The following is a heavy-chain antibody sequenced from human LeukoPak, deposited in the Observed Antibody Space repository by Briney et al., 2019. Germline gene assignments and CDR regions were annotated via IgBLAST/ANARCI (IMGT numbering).Heavy chain of an antibody. CDR2: INHSGST. Sequence: SETLSLTCAVYGGSFSGYYWSWIRQPPGKGLEWIGEINHSGSTNYNPSLKSRVTISVDTSKNQFSLKLSSVTAADTAVYYCARVVETSSVVTRRGSYYFDYWGQGTLVTVSS. D-gene: IGHD2-21*02. V-gene: IGHV4-34*01. J-gene: IGHJ4*02. CDR1: GGSFSGYY. CDR3: ARVVETSSVVTRRGSYYFDY.